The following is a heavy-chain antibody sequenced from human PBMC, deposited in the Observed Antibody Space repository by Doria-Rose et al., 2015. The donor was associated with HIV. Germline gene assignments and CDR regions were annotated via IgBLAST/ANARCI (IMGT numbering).Heavy chain of an antibody. Sequence: EVQLLESGGGLVQPGGPLRLSCAASGFTFSSYAMNWVRQAPGKGLAWVSAISSGGGNTYYADSVQGRFTISRDNSKNTLYLQMNSLRAEDTAVYYCAKEVQQWLVQKNWLDPWGQGTLVTVSS. CDR2: ISSGGGNT. CDR3: AKEVQQWLVQKNWLDP. D-gene: IGHD6-19*01. V-gene: IGHV3-23*01. J-gene: IGHJ5*02. CDR1: GFTFSSYA.